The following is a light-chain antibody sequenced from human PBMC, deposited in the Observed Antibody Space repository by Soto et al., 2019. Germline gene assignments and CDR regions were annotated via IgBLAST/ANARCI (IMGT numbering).Light chain of an antibody. V-gene: IGKV3D-20*02. CDR3: QQRSNWPRT. CDR1: HSVSRTY. J-gene: IGKJ1*01. Sequence: EIVLTQSPGTLSLSPGERATLSCRASHSVSRTYLAWYQQKPGQAPRLLIFGASDRATGTPDRFSGSGSGTDFTLTISRLEPEDFAVYFCQQRSNWPRTFGQGTKVDIK. CDR2: GAS.